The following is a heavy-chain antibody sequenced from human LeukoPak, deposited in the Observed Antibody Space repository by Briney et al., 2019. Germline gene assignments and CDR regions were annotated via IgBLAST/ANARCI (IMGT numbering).Heavy chain of an antibody. CDR1: GGSFSGYY. D-gene: IGHD2-2*02. CDR2: INHSGST. J-gene: IGHJ5*02. CDR3: ARCGPDIVVVPAAIPEGWFDP. Sequence: PSETLSLTCAVYGGSFSGYYWSWIRQPPGKGLEWIGEINHSGSTNYNPSLKSRVTISVDTPKNQFPLKLSSVTAADTAVYYCARCGPDIVVVPAAIPEGWFDPWGQGTLVTVSS. V-gene: IGHV4-34*01.